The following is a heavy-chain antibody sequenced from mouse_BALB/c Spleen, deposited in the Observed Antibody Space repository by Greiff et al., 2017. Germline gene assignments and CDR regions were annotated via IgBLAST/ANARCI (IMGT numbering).Heavy chain of an antibody. J-gene: IGHJ3*01. D-gene: IGHD2-1*01. CDR2: IDPFNGGT. V-gene: IGHV1S135*01. CDR1: GYSFTSYY. CDR3: ARWGNYGAY. Sequence: VQLKESGPELMKPGASVKISCKASGYSFTSYYMHWVKQSHGKSLEWIGYIDPFNGGTSYNQKFKGKATLTVDKSSSTAYMHLSSLTSEDSAVYYCARWGNYGAYWGQGTLVTVSA.